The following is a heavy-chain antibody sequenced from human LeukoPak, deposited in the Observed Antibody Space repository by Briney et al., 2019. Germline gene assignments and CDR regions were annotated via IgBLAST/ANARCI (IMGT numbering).Heavy chain of an antibody. CDR2: IIPIFGTA. CDR3: ARDSREWFGELINCFDP. Sequence: ASVKVSCKASGYTFTSYYMHWLRQAPGQGLEWMGGIIPIFGTANYAQRFQGRLTVTADKSTSTAYMELSSLRSEDTAVYYCARDSREWFGELINCFDPWGQGTLVTVSS. CDR1: GYTFTSYY. V-gene: IGHV1-69*06. J-gene: IGHJ5*02. D-gene: IGHD3-10*01.